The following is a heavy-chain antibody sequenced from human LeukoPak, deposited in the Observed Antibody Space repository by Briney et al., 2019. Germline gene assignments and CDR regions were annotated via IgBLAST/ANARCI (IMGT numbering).Heavy chain of an antibody. CDR3: ARDTSGIRDDAFDI. Sequence: GGSLRLSXAASGFTVSSNYMSWVRQAPGKGLEWVSVIYSGGSTYYADSVKGRFTISRDNSKNTLYLQMNSLRAEDTAVYYCARDTSGIRDDAFDIWGQGTMVTVSS. D-gene: IGHD3-10*01. CDR2: IYSGGST. J-gene: IGHJ3*02. CDR1: GFTVSSNY. V-gene: IGHV3-66*02.